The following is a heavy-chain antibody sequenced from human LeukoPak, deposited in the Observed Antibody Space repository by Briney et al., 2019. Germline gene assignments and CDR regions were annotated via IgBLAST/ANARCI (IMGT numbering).Heavy chain of an antibody. CDR3: ARGTGRSSYGDLID. CDR1: GYTFTSYG. J-gene: IGHJ4*02. Sequence: ASVKVSCKASGYTFTSYGISWVRQAPGQRLEWMGWINAGNGNTKYSQKFQGRVTITRDTSASTAYMELSSLRSEDTAVYYCARGTGRSSYGDLIDWGQGTLVTVSS. V-gene: IGHV1-3*01. CDR2: INAGNGNT. D-gene: IGHD4-17*01.